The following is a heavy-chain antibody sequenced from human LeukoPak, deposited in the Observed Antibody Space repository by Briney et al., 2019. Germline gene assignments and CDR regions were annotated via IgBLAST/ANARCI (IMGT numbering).Heavy chain of an antibody. D-gene: IGHD4-17*01. CDR1: GITFNIYW. CDR3: VNHDYGDSYVG. J-gene: IGHJ4*02. CDR2: ITPDGTKT. Sequence: PGGPLRLSCEASGITFNIYWMHWVRQAPGKGLVWVSRITPDGTKTDYADSVKGRFTISRDNAKNTLYLQMNSLRAEDAAVYFCVNHDYGDSYVGGGQGTLVTVSS. V-gene: IGHV3-74*01.